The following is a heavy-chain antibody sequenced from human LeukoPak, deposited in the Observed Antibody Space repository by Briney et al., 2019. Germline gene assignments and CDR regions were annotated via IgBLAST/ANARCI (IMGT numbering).Heavy chain of an antibody. CDR2: ISYDGSNK. CDR3: ARDYLVGASFDY. Sequence: GRSLRLSCAASGFTFSSYAMHWVRQAPGKGLEWVAVISYDGSNKYYADSVKGRFTISRDNSKNTLYLQMNSLRAEDTAVYYCARDYLVGASFDYWGQGTLVTVSS. V-gene: IGHV3-30-3*01. J-gene: IGHJ4*02. D-gene: IGHD1-26*01. CDR1: GFTFSSYA.